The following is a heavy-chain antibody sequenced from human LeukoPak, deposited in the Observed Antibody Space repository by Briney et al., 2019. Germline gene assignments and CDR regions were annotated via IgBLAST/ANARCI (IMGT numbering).Heavy chain of an antibody. CDR1: GGTFSSYA. J-gene: IGHJ6*03. CDR3: TSRIERIAAAGMGSYYYYMDV. D-gene: IGHD6-13*01. V-gene: IGHV1-69*05. CDR2: IIPIFGTA. Sequence: SVKVSCKASGGTFSSYAISWVRQAPGQGLEWMGGIIPIFGTANYAQKFQGRVTITTDESTSTAYMELSSLRSEDTAVYYCTSRIERIAAAGMGSYYYYMDVWGQGTLVTVSS.